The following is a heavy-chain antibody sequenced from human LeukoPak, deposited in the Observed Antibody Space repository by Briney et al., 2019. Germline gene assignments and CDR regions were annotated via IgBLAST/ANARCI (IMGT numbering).Heavy chain of an antibody. V-gene: IGHV4-61*02. CDR2: IYTSGST. CDR3: ARLGVWGLRFGY. D-gene: IGHD7-27*01. Sequence: SETLSLTCTVSGGSISSGSYYWSWIRQPAGKGLEWIGRIYTSGSTNYNPSLKSRVTISVDTSKNQFSLKLSSVTAADTAVYYCARLGVWGLRFGYWGQGTLVTVSS. CDR1: GGSISSGSYY. J-gene: IGHJ4*02.